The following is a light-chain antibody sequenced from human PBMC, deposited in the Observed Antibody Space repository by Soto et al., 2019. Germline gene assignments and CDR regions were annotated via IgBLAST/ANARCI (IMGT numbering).Light chain of an antibody. J-gene: IGKJ1*01. Sequence: EIVLTHSPATLALSPCERAALSFRASQSVSSYLAWYQQKPGQAPRLLIYGASTRATGIPARFSGSGSGTEFTLTISSLQSEDFAVYYCQQYNNWPPWTFGQGTKVDIK. CDR1: QSVSSY. V-gene: IGKV3-15*01. CDR2: GAS. CDR3: QQYNNWPPWT.